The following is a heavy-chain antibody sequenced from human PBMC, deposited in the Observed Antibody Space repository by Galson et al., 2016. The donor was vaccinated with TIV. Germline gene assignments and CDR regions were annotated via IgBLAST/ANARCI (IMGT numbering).Heavy chain of an antibody. CDR1: GHTFTNSY. J-gene: IGHJ6*02. D-gene: IGHD3-10*01. CDR2: LYPSDGST. CDR3: VVTGSGRIGPIIYGMDV. Sequence: GHTFTNSYIHWVRQAPGQGLQWMGVLYPSDGSTTYAQTFQGRVAMTSDTSTSTVFMDMRSLTSDDSAVYYCVVTGSGRIGPIIYGMDVWGQGTTVTVSS. V-gene: IGHV1-46*01.